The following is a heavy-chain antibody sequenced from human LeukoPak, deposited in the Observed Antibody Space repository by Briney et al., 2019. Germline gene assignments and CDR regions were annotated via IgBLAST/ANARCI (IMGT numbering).Heavy chain of an antibody. Sequence: GWSLRLSCAASGFTVSNNYMSWVRQAPGKGLEWVSVIYSGGSTYYADSVKGRFTISRDNSKNTLYLQMNSLRVEDTVVYYCAKVFITAANHDAFDIWGQGTMVTVSS. CDR2: IYSGGST. V-gene: IGHV3-53*01. D-gene: IGHD6-13*01. CDR1: GFTVSNNY. CDR3: AKVFITAANHDAFDI. J-gene: IGHJ3*02.